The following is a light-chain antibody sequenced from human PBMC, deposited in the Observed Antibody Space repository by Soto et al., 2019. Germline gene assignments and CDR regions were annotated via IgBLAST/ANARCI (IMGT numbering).Light chain of an antibody. CDR3: QQYENLPT. CDR1: QNINNY. CDR2: DAS. V-gene: IGKV1-33*01. Sequence: DIQMTQSPSSLSASVGDRVTITCQASQNINNYLNWYQQKPGRAPKLLIYDASNLEAGVPSRFRGSGSGTDFTSTSSHLQPEDIATYYCQQYENLPTFGQGTRLEIK. J-gene: IGKJ5*01.